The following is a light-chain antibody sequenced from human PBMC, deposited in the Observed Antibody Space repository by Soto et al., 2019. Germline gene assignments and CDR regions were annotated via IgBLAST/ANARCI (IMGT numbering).Light chain of an antibody. Sequence: EIVMTQSPATLSVSPGERATLSCRASQSVSTNLAWYQQKPGQSPRLLIYGTSTRATGVPARFSGGGSGTEFTLTINSLQSEDFAIYYCQQRYSWLRAFGPGTKVEVK. J-gene: IGKJ1*01. CDR1: QSVSTN. V-gene: IGKV3-15*01. CDR2: GTS. CDR3: QQRYSWLRA.